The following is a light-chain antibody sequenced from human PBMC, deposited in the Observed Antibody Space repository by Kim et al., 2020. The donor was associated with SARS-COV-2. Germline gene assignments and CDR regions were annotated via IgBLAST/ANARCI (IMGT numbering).Light chain of an antibody. CDR2: GTS. J-gene: IGKJ3*01. V-gene: IGKV3-20*01. CDR3: QQYGTSTRFT. CDR1: QRVSSSF. Sequence: AGEGATLSCRGSQRVSSSFLAWYQQKPGQAPRLLICGTSSRATGIPDRFRGSGCETGFTLTISRLEPEDFAVYYCQQYGTSTRFTFGPGTKVDIK.